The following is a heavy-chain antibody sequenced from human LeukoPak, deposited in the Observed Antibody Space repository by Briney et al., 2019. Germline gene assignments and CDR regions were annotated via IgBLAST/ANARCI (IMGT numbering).Heavy chain of an antibody. V-gene: IGHV3-9*01. CDR1: GFTFDDYA. CDR2: ISWNSGSI. J-gene: IGHJ4*02. Sequence: QAGGSLRLSCAASGFTFDDYAMHWVRQAPGKGLEWVSGISWNSGSIGYADSVKGRFTISRDNAKNSLYLQMNSLRAEDTALYYCAKGLVPAAMILYFDYWGQGTLVTVSS. CDR3: AKGLVPAAMILYFDY. D-gene: IGHD2-2*01.